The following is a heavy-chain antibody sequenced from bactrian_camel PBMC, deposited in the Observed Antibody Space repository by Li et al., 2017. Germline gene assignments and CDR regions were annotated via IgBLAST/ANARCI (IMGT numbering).Heavy chain of an antibody. Sequence: VQLVESGGGSVQAGESLRLSCTASGFIFSQYTMTRVRQAPGKGLEWVSTIANGGGSTYYADSVKGRFTISRDNAKNTVYLQLNSLEIEDMAMYYCAKTGDGGTWGEYNYWGQGTQVTVS. CDR3: AKTGDGGTWGEYNY. D-gene: IGHD5*01. V-gene: IGHV3S1*01. CDR2: IANGGGST. CDR1: GFIFSQYT. J-gene: IGHJ4*01.